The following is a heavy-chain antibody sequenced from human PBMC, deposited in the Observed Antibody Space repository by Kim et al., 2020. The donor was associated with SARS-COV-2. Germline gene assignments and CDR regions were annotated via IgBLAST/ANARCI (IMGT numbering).Heavy chain of an antibody. Sequence: GGSLRLSCAASGFTFSDYYMSWIRQAPGKGLEWVSYISSSSSYTNYADSVKGRFTISRDNAKNSLYLQMNSLRAEDTAVYYCARDWAPTVTEDYRGGYWGQGTLVTVSS. D-gene: IGHD4-17*01. CDR1: GFTFSDYY. CDR2: ISSSSSYT. J-gene: IGHJ4*02. CDR3: ARDWAPTVTEDYRGGY. V-gene: IGHV3-11*06.